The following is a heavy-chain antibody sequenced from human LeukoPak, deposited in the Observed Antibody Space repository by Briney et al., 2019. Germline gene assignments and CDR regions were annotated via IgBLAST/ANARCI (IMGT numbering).Heavy chain of an antibody. D-gene: IGHD3-3*01. CDR1: GGSFSGYY. CDR3: ASGYYDFWSGYRDAFDI. J-gene: IGHJ3*02. CDR2: INHSGST. Sequence: SPSETLSLTCAVYGGSFSGYYRSWIRQPPGKGLEWIGEINHSGSTNYNPSLKSRVTISVDTSKNQFSLKLSSVTAADTAVYYCASGYYDFWSGYRDAFDIWGQGTMVTVSS. V-gene: IGHV4-34*01.